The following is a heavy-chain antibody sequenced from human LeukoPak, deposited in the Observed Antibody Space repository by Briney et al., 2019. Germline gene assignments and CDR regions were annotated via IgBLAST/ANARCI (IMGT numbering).Heavy chain of an antibody. V-gene: IGHV4-59*01. J-gene: IGHJ4*02. D-gene: IGHD6-13*01. CDR3: ARVDSSRWYATFDS. Sequence: SETLSLTCAVSGDSISNYYWSWIRQPPGKGLEWLGYIYSSGSTKYNPSLKSRVTISLDTSKSQFSLKLISVTAADTAMYYCARVDSSRWYATFDSWGQGTLVTVSS. CDR1: GDSISNYY. CDR2: IYSSGST.